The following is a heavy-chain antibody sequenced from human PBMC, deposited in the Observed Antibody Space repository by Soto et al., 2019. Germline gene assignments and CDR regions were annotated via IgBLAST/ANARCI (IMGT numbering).Heavy chain of an antibody. J-gene: IGHJ6*03. CDR1: GGSLSSYY. D-gene: IGHD5-18*01. Sequence: SETLSLTCTVSGGSLSSYYWSWIRQPPGKGLEWIGYIYYSGSTNYNPSLKSRVTISVDTSKNQFSLKLSSVTAADTAVYYCARVKDTYYYYYYMDVWGKGTTVTVSS. V-gene: IGHV4-59*08. CDR2: IYYSGST. CDR3: ARVKDTYYYYYYMDV.